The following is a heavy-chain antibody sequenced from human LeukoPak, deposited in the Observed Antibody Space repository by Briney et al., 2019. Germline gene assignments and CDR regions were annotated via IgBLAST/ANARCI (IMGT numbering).Heavy chain of an antibody. D-gene: IGHD2-15*01. V-gene: IGHV3-11*01. CDR3: AKDLEVVVPLLDDY. Sequence: PGGSLRLSCAASGFTFSDYYMSWIRQAPGKGLEWVSYISSSGSTIYYADSVKGRFTISRDNAKNSLYLQMNSLRAEDTAVYYCAKDLEVVVPLLDDYWGQGTLVTVSS. CDR1: GFTFSDYY. J-gene: IGHJ4*02. CDR2: ISSSGSTI.